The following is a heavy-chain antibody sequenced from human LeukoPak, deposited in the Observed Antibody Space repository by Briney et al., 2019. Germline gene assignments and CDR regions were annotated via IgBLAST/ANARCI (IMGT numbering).Heavy chain of an antibody. V-gene: IGHV3-7*01. CDR1: GFTFSIYW. J-gene: IGHJ4*02. CDR3: ARDVLWFGDPGDY. D-gene: IGHD3-10*01. Sequence: GGSLRLSCAASGFTFSIYWMTWVRQAPGKGLEWVANMRHRESEKYYVDSVKGRFTISRDNAKNSLYLQMNSLRAEDTAVYYCARDVLWFGDPGDYWGQGTLVTVSS. CDR2: MRHRESEK.